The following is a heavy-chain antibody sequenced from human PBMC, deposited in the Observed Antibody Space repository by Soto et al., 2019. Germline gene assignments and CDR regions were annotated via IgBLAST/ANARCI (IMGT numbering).Heavy chain of an antibody. Sequence: ASVKVSCKASGYTFTSYAMHWVRQAPGQRLEWMGWISAGNGNTKYSQKFQGRVTITRDTSASTAYMELSSLRSEDTAVYYCAREEEANLDYWGQGTLVTAPQ. J-gene: IGHJ4*02. CDR2: ISAGNGNT. CDR1: GYTFTSYA. CDR3: AREEEANLDY. V-gene: IGHV1-3*01.